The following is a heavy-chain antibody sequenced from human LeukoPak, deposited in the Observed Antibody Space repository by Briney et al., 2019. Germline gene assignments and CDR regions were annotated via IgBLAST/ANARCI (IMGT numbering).Heavy chain of an antibody. V-gene: IGHV1-2*02. CDR1: GYTFTGYY. CDR3: ARVKSTSSSTLLNY. Sequence: GASVKVSCKASGYTFTGYYMHWVRQAPGQGLEWMGWINPNSGGTNYAQKFQGRVTMTRDTSISTAYMELSRLRSDDTAVYYCARVKSTSSSTLLNYWGQGTLVTVSS. J-gene: IGHJ4*02. CDR2: INPNSGGT. D-gene: IGHD6-6*01.